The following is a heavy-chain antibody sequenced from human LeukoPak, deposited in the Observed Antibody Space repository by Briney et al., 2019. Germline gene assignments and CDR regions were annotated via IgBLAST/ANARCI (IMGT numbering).Heavy chain of an antibody. CDR3: ARGLGIAAAGTDYFDY. CDR1: GFTFNTYS. J-gene: IGHJ4*02. CDR2: ISNSSSYT. V-gene: IGHV3-21*05. D-gene: IGHD6-13*01. Sequence: GGSLRLSCAASGFTFNTYSMNWVRQAPGKGLEWVSYISNSSSYTNYADSVKGRFTIPRDNAKNSLYLQMNSLRAEDTAVYYCARGLGIAAAGTDYFDYWGQGTLVTVSS.